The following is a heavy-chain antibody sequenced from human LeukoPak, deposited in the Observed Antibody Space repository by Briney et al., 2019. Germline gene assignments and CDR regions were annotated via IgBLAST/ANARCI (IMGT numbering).Heavy chain of an antibody. CDR1: GFTFSSYA. Sequence: GGSLRLSCAASGFTFSSYAMSWVRQAPGKGLEWLSYISIRGSTIYYADSVKGRFTISRDNAKSSLYLQLNSLRVDDTAVYYCATYSGAHHKTFDYWGRGTLVTVSS. J-gene: IGHJ4*02. CDR2: ISIRGSTI. V-gene: IGHV3-48*04. D-gene: IGHD1-26*01. CDR3: ATYSGAHHKTFDY.